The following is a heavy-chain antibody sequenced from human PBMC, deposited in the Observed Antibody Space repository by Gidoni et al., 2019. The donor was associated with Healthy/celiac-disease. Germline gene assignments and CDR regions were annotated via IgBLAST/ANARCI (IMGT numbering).Heavy chain of an antibody. CDR2: IYTSGST. CDR1: GGSISRGRYY. D-gene: IGHD6-13*01. J-gene: IGHJ4*02. CDR3: AREPGNTGDY. Sequence: QVQLQESGPGLVKPSQPLSLTCTVSGGSISRGRYYWRWIRQPAGKVLEWSGRIYTSGSTNYTHSLKSRVTISVDTSKNQFSLKLSSVTAADTAVYYCAREPGNTGDYWGQGTLVTVSS. V-gene: IGHV4-61*02.